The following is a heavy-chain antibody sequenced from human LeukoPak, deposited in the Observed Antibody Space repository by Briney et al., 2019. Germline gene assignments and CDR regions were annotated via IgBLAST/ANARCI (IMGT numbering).Heavy chain of an antibody. Sequence: SETLSLTCTVSGGSISSYHWSWIRQPAGKGLEWIGRIYTSGSTNYNPSLKSRVTMSVDTSKNQFSLKLSSVTAADTAVYYCARDCIASGEYSSSWYIWFDPWGQGTLVTVSS. CDR1: GGSISSYH. CDR3: ARDCIASGEYSSSWYIWFDP. V-gene: IGHV4-4*07. D-gene: IGHD6-13*01. CDR2: IYTSGST. J-gene: IGHJ5*02.